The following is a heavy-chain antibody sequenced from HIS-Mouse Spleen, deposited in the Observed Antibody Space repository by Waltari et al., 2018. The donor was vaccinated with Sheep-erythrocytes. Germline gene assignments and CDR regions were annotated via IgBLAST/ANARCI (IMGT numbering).Heavy chain of an antibody. CDR3: ARRTYYDFWSGYYTDAFDI. Sequence: LVQSGAEVKKSGESLKISCKGSGYSFTSYWIGWVRQMPGKGLEWMGIIYPGDSDTRYSPSFQGQVTISADKSISTAYLQWSSLKASDTAMYYCARRTYYDFWSGYYTDAFDIWGQGTMVTVSS. CDR1: GYSFTSYW. V-gene: IGHV5-51*03. D-gene: IGHD3-3*01. J-gene: IGHJ3*02. CDR2: IYPGDSDT.